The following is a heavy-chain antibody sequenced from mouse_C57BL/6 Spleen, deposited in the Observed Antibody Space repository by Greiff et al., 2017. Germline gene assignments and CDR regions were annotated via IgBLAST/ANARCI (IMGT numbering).Heavy chain of an antibody. CDR2: IRSKSNNYAT. V-gene: IGHV10-1*01. CDR3: VGQPYGNYVGAMDY. J-gene: IGHJ4*01. D-gene: IGHD2-10*02. CDR1: GFSFNTYA. Sequence: VQLKESGGGLVQPKGSLKLSCAASGFSFNTYAMNWVRQAPGKGLEWVARIRSKSNNYATYYADSVKDRFTISRDASESMLYLQMNNLKTEDTAMYDCVGQPYGNYVGAMDYWGQGTSVTVSS.